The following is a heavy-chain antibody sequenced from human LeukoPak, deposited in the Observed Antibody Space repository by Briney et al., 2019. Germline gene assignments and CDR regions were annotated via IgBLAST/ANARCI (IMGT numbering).Heavy chain of an antibody. CDR1: GYTFTSYD. V-gene: IGHV1-46*01. CDR2: INPSGGST. J-gene: IGHJ4*02. Sequence: ASVKVSCKASGYTFTSYDINWVRQAPGQGLEWMGIINPSGGSTSYAQKFQGRVTMTRDTSTSTVYMELSSLRSEDTAVYYCAREKDIVVVPAAEGPFDHWGQGTLVTVSS. CDR3: AREKDIVVVPAAEGPFDH. D-gene: IGHD2-2*01.